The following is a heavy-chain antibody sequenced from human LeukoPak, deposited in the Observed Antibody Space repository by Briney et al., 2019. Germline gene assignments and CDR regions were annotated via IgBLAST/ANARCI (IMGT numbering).Heavy chain of an antibody. J-gene: IGHJ4*02. D-gene: IGHD2-8*01. CDR3: ASGLDCTNGVCPFDY. V-gene: IGHV3-9*01. Sequence: PGRSLRLFCAASGFTLDDYAMLGLRQAPRKGREWVSGISWNSGSIGYADSVKGRFTICGDNAKNSLYLQMNSLRAEDTVLYYCASGLDCTNGVCPFDYWGQGTLVTVSS. CDR2: ISWNSGSI. CDR1: GFTLDDYA.